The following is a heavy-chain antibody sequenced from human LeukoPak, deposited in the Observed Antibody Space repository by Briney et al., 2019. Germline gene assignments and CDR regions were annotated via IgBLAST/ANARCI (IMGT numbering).Heavy chain of an antibody. V-gene: IGHV1-46*01. J-gene: IGHJ6*03. Sequence: ASVKVSCKASGYTFTSYYMHWVRQAPGQGLEWMGIINPSGGSTSHAQKFQGRVTMTRDMSTSTVYMELSSLRSEDTAVYYCARDADCSGGSCYLDHYYYYMDVWGKGTTVTVSS. CDR3: ARDADCSGGSCYLDHYYYYMDV. CDR1: GYTFTSYY. D-gene: IGHD2-15*01. CDR2: INPSGGST.